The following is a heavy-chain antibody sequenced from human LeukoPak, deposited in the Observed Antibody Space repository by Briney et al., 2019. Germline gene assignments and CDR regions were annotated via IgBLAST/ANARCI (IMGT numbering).Heavy chain of an antibody. J-gene: IGHJ4*02. V-gene: IGHV1-3*01. CDR1: GYSFIRYA. CDR2: VNGGNDKT. D-gene: IGHD6-13*01. CDR3: ARVAAAAGTFYFDY. Sequence: ASVKVSCKASGYSFIRYALHWVRQAPGQRPEWMGWVNGGNDKTAYSKKFQGRVTITRDSSASTTYMELSSLRSEDTAVNYCARVAAAAGTFYFDYWGQGTLVTVSS.